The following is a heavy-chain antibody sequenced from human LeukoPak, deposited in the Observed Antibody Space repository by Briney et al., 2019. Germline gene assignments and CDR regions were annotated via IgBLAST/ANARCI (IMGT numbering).Heavy chain of an antibody. CDR3: AGGSGASWFDP. J-gene: IGHJ5*02. Sequence: PSETLSLTCSVSGGSISSGYWSWIRQPPGKGPEWIAYIYNSGRSNYNPSLKSRVTISLDTSKNQFSLKLSSVTAADTAVYYCAGGSGASWFDPWGQGTLVTVSS. V-gene: IGHV4-59*01. CDR2: IYNSGRS. D-gene: IGHD2-8*02. CDR1: GGSISSGY.